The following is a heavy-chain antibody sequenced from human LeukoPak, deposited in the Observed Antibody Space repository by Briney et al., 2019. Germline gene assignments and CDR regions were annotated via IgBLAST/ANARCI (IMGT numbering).Heavy chain of an antibody. D-gene: IGHD3-16*01. J-gene: IGHJ6*02. CDR3: ARGGGLDV. CDR2: VNHNGNVN. V-gene: IGHV3-7*03. Sequence: GGSLRLSCAASGLTFSSYWMNWARQAPGKGLEWVASVNHNGNVNYYVDSVKGRFTISRDNAKNSLYLQMSNLRAEDTAVYFCARGGGLDVWGQGATVTVSS. CDR1: GLTFSSYW.